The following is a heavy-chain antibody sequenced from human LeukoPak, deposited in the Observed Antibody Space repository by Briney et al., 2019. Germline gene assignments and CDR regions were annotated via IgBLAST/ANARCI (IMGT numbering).Heavy chain of an antibody. Sequence: ASVKVSCKVSGHTLTELSMHWVRQAPGKGLEWMGGFDSEDGETIYAQKFQGRVTMTEDTSTDTAYMELSSLRSEDTAVYYCATSYYDIFSGYYYYMDVWGKGTTVTVSS. CDR2: FDSEDGET. CDR1: GHTLTELS. V-gene: IGHV1-24*01. J-gene: IGHJ6*03. CDR3: ATSYYDIFSGYYYYMDV. D-gene: IGHD3-9*01.